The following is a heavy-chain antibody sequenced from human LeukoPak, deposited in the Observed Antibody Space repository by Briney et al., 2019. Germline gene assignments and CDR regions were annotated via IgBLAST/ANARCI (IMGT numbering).Heavy chain of an antibody. J-gene: IGHJ4*02. CDR2: IYTSGST. V-gene: IGHV4-4*07. Sequence: PSETLSLTCTVSGGSISSYYWSWIRQPAGKGLEWIGRIYTSGSTNYNPSLKSRVTMSVDTSKNQFSLKLSSVTAADTAVYYCATSMPGDSTPRKSRGLNYFDYWGQGTLVTVSS. D-gene: IGHD2-21*02. CDR3: ATSMPGDSTPRKSRGLNYFDY. CDR1: GGSISSYY.